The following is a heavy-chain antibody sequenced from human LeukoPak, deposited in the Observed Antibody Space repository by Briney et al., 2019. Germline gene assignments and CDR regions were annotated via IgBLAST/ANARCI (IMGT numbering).Heavy chain of an antibody. V-gene: IGHV3-23*01. CDR1: GFSFSGYW. CDR2: ISGSGGST. Sequence: GGSLRLSCEASGFSFSGYWMGWVRQAPGKGLEWVSAISGSGGSTYYADSVKGRFTISRDNSKNTLYLQMNSLRAEDTAVYYCAKRREYFQHWGQGTLVTVSS. J-gene: IGHJ1*01. CDR3: AKRREYFQH.